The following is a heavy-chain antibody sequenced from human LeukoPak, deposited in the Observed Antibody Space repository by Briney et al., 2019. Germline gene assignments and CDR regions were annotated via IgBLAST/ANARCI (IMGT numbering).Heavy chain of an antibody. V-gene: IGHV1-18*01. J-gene: IGHJ4*02. CDR1: GYTFTSYG. D-gene: IGHD3-10*01. CDR3: ARVGFTMVRGVILRGYYFDY. Sequence: ASVKVSCKASGYTFTSYGISWVRQAPGQGLEWMGWLRAYNGNTNYAQKLQGRVTMTTDTSTSTAYMELRSLRSDDTAVYYCARVGFTMVRGVILRGYYFDYWGQGTLVTVSS. CDR2: LRAYNGNT.